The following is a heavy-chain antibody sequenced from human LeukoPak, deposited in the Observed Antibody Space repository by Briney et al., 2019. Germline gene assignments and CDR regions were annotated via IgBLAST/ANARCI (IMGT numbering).Heavy chain of an antibody. J-gene: IGHJ4*02. V-gene: IGHV1-2*02. CDR2: INPNSGGT. CDR1: GYTFTGYY. Sequence: ASVKVSCKASGYTFTGYYMHWVRQAPGQGLEWMGWINPNSGGTNYAQKFQGRVTMTRDTSISTAYMELSRLRSDDTAVYYCARVDILTGYYYFHYWGQGTLVTVSS. D-gene: IGHD3-9*01. CDR3: ARVDILTGYYYFHY.